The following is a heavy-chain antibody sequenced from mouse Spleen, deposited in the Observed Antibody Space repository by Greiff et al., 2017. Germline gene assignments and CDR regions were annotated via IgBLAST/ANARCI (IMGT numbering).Heavy chain of an antibody. V-gene: IGHV2-6*01. CDR2: IWGVGST. CDR1: GFSLTSYG. CDR3: ASERAERGFAY. J-gene: IGHJ3*01. D-gene: IGHD3-3*01. Sequence: QVQLQQSGPGLVAPSQSLSITCTVSGFSLTSYGVDWVRQSPGKGLEWLGVIWGVGSTNYNSALKSRLSISKDNSKSQVFLKMNSLQTDDTAMYYCASERAERGFAYWGQGTLVTVSA.